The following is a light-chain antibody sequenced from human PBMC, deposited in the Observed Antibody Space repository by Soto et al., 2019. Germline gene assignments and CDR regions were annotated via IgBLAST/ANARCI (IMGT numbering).Light chain of an antibody. CDR3: QQYGSSPLYT. V-gene: IGKV3-20*01. Sequence: ELVLTQSPGTLSLSPGARATLSCRASHSVSSSYLAWYQQKPGQAPRLLIYGASSRATGIPDRFSGSGSGTDVTLTISRLEPEDFAVYYCQQYGSSPLYTFGQGTKLESK. J-gene: IGKJ2*01. CDR2: GAS. CDR1: HSVSSSY.